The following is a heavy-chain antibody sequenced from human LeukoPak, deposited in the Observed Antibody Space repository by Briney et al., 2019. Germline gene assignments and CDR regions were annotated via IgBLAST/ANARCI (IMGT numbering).Heavy chain of an antibody. D-gene: IGHD6-13*01. CDR1: GGSFSGYY. Sequence: SETLSLTCAVSGGSFSGYYWSWIRQPPGKGLEWIGEINHSGSTNYNPSLKSRVTISVDTSKNQFSLKLSSVTAADTAVYYCASSIAAAYDYWGQGTLVTVSS. V-gene: IGHV4-34*01. CDR2: INHSGST. J-gene: IGHJ4*02. CDR3: ASSIAAAYDY.